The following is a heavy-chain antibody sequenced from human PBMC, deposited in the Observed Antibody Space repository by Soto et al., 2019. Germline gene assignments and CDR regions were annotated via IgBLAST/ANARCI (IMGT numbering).Heavy chain of an antibody. D-gene: IGHD3-9*01. Sequence: RVQFQKISWKGSGYSFISYWIGWVSQMTGKGVEGMGIIYPGDSDTRYSKSFQGQVAISADKSTSTVYLQWRRLKASDTAMYYCARQMNTRYFDWLLFYAFNIWGQGTMVTVSS. J-gene: IGHJ3*02. CDR2: IYPGDSDT. CDR3: ARQMNTRYFDWLLFYAFNI. CDR1: GYSFISYW. V-gene: IGHV5-51*01.